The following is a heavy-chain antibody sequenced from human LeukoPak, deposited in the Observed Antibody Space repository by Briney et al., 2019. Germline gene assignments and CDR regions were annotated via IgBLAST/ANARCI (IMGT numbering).Heavy chain of an antibody. J-gene: IGHJ4*02. CDR1: GFTFSSYN. CDR2: ISSNSGTK. Sequence: GGSLGLSCAASGFTFSSYNMNWVRQAPGKGLEWVSYISSNSGTKYYADSVKGRFTISRDNSKNTLYLQMNSLRAEDTAVYYCLGYCSGGSCYAALDYWGQGTLVTVSS. CDR3: LGYCSGGSCYAALDY. D-gene: IGHD2-15*01. V-gene: IGHV3-48*01.